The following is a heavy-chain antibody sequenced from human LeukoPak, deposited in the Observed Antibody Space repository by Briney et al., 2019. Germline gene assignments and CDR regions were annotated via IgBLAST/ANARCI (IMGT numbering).Heavy chain of an antibody. Sequence: GGSLRLSCAASGFTFSSYGMHWVRQAPGKRLEWVAVIWYDGSNKYYADSVKGRFTISRDNSKNTLYLQMNSLRAEDTAVYYCARDWRLDTAMVIPYFDYWGQGTLVTVSS. V-gene: IGHV3-33*01. CDR1: GFTFSSYG. J-gene: IGHJ4*02. CDR3: ARDWRLDTAMVIPYFDY. CDR2: IWYDGSNK. D-gene: IGHD5-18*01.